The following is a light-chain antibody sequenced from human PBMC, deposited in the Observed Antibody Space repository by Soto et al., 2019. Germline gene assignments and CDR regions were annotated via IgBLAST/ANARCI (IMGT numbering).Light chain of an antibody. J-gene: IGKJ2*01. CDR3: QQRGA. V-gene: IGKV3D-11*02. Sequence: VLTQSPATLSLSPGERATLSCRASQSVDSSLAWYQQKLGQAPRLLIYDASNRATGIPGRFSGSGAGTDFTRTISSLEPEDFAVYYCQQRGAFGQGTKVEIK. CDR1: QSVDSS. CDR2: DAS.